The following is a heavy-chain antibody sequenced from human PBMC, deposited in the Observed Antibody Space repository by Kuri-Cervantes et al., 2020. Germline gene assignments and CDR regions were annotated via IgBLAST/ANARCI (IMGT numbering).Heavy chain of an antibody. CDR1: GFTFSSNG. J-gene: IGHJ4*02. CDR3: ARGLGLRFLEWLGPFDY. Sequence: GESLKISCAASGFTFSSNGFHWVRQAPGKGLEWVAVIWYDGSKKYYADYAKGRFTISRDDPKNTLYMQMNSLRAEDTAVYYCARGLGLRFLEWLGPFDYWGQGTLVTVSS. CDR2: IWYDGSKK. V-gene: IGHV3-33*08. D-gene: IGHD3-3*01.